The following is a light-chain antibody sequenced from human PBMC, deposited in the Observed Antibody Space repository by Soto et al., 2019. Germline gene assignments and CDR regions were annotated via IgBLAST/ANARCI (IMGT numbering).Light chain of an antibody. Sequence: QSALTQPASLSGSPGQSITISCTGSSSDVATYNYVSWYQQHPGKAPKLIIYEVRNRPSGVSDRFSGSKSGNTASLAISGLQTEDEADYYCCSYTSTSAYVFGTGTKVTVL. J-gene: IGLJ1*01. CDR3: CSYTSTSAYV. CDR1: SSDVATYNY. V-gene: IGLV2-14*01. CDR2: EVR.